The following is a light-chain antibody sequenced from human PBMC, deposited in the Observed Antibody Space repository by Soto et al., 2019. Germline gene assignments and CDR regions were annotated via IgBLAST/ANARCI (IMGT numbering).Light chain of an antibody. CDR2: EVS. Sequence: QSVLTQPASVSGSPGQSITISCTGTSSDVGGYNYVSWYQQHPGKAPKLMIYEVSNRPSGVSNRFSGSKSGNTASLLISGLQAEDESDYYCSSYTSSSTLGVVFGGGTKLTVL. CDR3: SSYTSSSTLGVV. V-gene: IGLV2-14*01. J-gene: IGLJ2*01. CDR1: SSDVGGYNY.